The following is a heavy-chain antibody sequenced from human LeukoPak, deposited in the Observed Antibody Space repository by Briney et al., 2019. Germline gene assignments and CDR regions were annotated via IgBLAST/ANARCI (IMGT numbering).Heavy chain of an antibody. V-gene: IGHV4-34*01. J-gene: IGHJ5*02. D-gene: IGHD3-10*01. CDR2: INHSGST. Sequence: PSETLSLTCAVYGGSFSGYYWSWIRQPPRKGLEWIGEINHSGSTNYNPSLKSRVTISVDTSKNQFSLKLSSVTAADTAVYYCASRRITMVRGVNWFDPWGQGTLVTVSS. CDR1: GGSFSGYY. CDR3: ASRRITMVRGVNWFDP.